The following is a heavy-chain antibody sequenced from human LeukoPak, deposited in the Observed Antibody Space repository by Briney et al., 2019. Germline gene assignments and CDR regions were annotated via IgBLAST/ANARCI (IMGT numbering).Heavy chain of an antibody. CDR3: VRQGLQSGTYPAY. V-gene: IGHV5-51*01. Sequence: PGESLKISCKGSGYTFNNYWIGWVRQMPGKGLEWMGMLYPDGSATTYHPSLQGRVTISADKSDTTAYLEWNSLEASDTAMYYCVRQGLQSGTYPAYWGPGTLVTVSS. CDR1: GYTFNNYW. J-gene: IGHJ4*02. CDR2: LYPDGSAT. D-gene: IGHD1-26*01.